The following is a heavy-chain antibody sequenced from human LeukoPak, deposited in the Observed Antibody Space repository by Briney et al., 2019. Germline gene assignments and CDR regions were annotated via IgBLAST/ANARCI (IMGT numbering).Heavy chain of an antibody. J-gene: IGHJ3*02. D-gene: IGHD3-22*01. CDR3: ARDGDSSGYYAAFDI. CDR1: GFTFSSYS. Sequence: GGSLRLSCAASGFTFSSYSMNWVRQAPGKGLEWLSYISSSSSVIYYADSVKGRFTISRDNAKNSLYLQMNSLRDEDTAVYYCARDGDSSGYYAAFDIWGQGTMVTVSS. CDR2: ISSSSSVI. V-gene: IGHV3-48*02.